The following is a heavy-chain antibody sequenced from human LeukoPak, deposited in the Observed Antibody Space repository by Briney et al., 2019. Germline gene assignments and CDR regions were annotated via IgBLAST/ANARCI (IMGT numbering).Heavy chain of an antibody. D-gene: IGHD2-2*01. CDR2: IYTSGST. CDR3: ARDWMYCSSTSCFFDY. Sequence: SETLSLTCTVSGGSISSYYWSWTRQPAGKGLEWIGRIYTSGSTNYNPSLKSRVTMSVDTSKNQFSLKLSSVTAADTAVYYCARDWMYCSSTSCFFDYWGQGTLVTVSS. J-gene: IGHJ4*02. CDR1: GGSISSYY. V-gene: IGHV4-4*07.